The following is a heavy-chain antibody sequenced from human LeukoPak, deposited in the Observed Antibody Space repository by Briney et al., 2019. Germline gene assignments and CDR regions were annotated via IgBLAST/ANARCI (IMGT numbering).Heavy chain of an antibody. V-gene: IGHV4-34*01. CDR2: INHSGST. Sequence: SETLSLTCAVYGGSFSGYYWSWIRPPPGKGLEWIGEINHSGSTNYNPSLKSRVTISVDTSKNQFSLKLSSVTAADTAVYYCARGRRPRRAGGYCSSTSCSPLGYYYYYMDVWGKGTTVTVSS. CDR1: GGSFSGYY. CDR3: ARGRRPRRAGGYCSSTSCSPLGYYYYYMDV. D-gene: IGHD2-2*01. J-gene: IGHJ6*03.